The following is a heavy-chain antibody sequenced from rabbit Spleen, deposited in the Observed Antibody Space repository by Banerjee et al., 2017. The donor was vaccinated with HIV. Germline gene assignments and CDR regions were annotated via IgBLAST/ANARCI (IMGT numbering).Heavy chain of an antibody. CDR3: ARDLIGVIGWNFCW. CDR1: GFSFSSGYF. CDR2: IYTSSGNT. D-gene: IGHD2-1*01. J-gene: IGHJ4*01. Sequence: QQLVESGGDLIKPGASLTLTCKASGFSFSSGYFMCWVRQAPGKGLEWIGCIYTSSGNTFYASWAKGRFTISKTSSTTVTLRMTSLTAADRATYFCARDLIGVIGWNFCWWGPGTLVTVS. V-gene: IGHV1S40*01.